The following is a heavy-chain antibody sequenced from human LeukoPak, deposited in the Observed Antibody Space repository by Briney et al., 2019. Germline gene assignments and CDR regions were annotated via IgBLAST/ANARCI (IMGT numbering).Heavy chain of an antibody. Sequence: RGGSLRLSCAASGFTFSRYGMHWVRQAPGKGLEWVAFIQYDGDNKYYADSVKGRFTISRDNSKNTLFLQMNSLRPEDTAVYYCRDPFDYWGRGTLVTVSS. CDR3: RDPFDY. CDR2: IQYDGDNK. V-gene: IGHV3-30*02. J-gene: IGHJ4*02. CDR1: GFTFSRYG.